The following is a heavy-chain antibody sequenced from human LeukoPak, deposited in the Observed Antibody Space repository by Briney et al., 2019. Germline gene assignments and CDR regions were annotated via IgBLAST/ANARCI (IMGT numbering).Heavy chain of an antibody. CDR1: GGSISRYY. V-gene: IGHV4-59*08. Sequence: PSETLPLTCTVSGGSISRYYWNWIRQPPGKGLEWIGHISYSGSTNYNPSLKSRITISVDTSKNQFSLKLSSVTAADTAVYYCARQIDYDYVWGSFHFDYWGQGTLVTVSS. CDR2: ISYSGST. J-gene: IGHJ4*02. CDR3: ARQIDYDYVWGSFHFDY. D-gene: IGHD3-16*01.